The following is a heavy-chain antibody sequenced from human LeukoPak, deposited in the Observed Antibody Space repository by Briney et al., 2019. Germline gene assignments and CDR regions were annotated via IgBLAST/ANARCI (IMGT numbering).Heavy chain of an antibody. CDR3: ARNQYCSSTNCYGGRGALDF. Sequence: RASVKVSCKASGYTFTNNYMHWVRQAPGQGLEWMGWINTDTGNPTYAQGFTGRFVFSLDTSVSTAYLQISSLKAEDTALYYCARNQYCSSTNCYGGRGALDFWGQGTLLTVSS. J-gene: IGHJ4*02. V-gene: IGHV7-4-1*02. D-gene: IGHD2-2*01. CDR1: GYTFTNNY. CDR2: INTDTGNP.